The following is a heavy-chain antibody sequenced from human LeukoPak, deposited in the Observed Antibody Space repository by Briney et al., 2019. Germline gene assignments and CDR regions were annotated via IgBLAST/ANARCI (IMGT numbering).Heavy chain of an antibody. J-gene: IGHJ4*02. V-gene: IGHV4-61*09. CDR1: GGSISSRSYC. Sequence: SETLSLTCTVSGGSISSRSYCWSWIRQPAGKGLEWIGHVHISGSTNYNSSLKSRVTISVDTSKNQFSLKLSSVTPEDTAVYYCARGMAGTMGYWGQGTLVTVSS. D-gene: IGHD6-19*01. CDR3: ARGMAGTMGY. CDR2: VHISGST.